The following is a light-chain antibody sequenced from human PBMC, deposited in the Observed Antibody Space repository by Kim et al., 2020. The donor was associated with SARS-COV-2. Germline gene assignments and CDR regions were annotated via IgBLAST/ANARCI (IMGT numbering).Light chain of an antibody. CDR3: QQPNSYPIA. V-gene: IGKV1-9*01. J-gene: IGKJ5*01. Sequence: PSVGDTGTSPRRASQGISNYLAWFQQEPGKAPKLLLYEASTFQSGVPSRFSGSGAATEFTHTVSSLPPEDFVTYYCQQPNSYPIAFGQRTRLEIK. CDR1: QGISNY. CDR2: EAS.